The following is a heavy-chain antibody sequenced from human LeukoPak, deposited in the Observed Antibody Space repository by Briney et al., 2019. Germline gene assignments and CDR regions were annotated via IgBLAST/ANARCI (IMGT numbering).Heavy chain of an antibody. Sequence: SVKVSCKASGGTFSSYAISWVRQAPGQGLEWMGRIIPIFGTANYAQKFQGRVTITTDESTSTAYMELSSLRSEDTAVYYCASWDSSGYYFRYWGQGTLVIVSS. V-gene: IGHV1-69*05. J-gene: IGHJ4*02. CDR3: ASWDSSGYYFRY. CDR1: GGTFSSYA. CDR2: IIPIFGTA. D-gene: IGHD3-22*01.